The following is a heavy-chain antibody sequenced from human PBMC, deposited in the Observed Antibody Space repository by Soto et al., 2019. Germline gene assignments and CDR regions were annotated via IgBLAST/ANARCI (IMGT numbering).Heavy chain of an antibody. D-gene: IGHD2-2*01. Sequence: ASVKVSCKASGYTFTSYDINWVRQATGRGREWMGWMNPNSGNTGYAQKFQGRVTMTRNTSISTAYMELSSLRSEDTAVYYCARRTMYCSSTSCQDYYYYGMDVWGQGTTVTVSS. CDR2: MNPNSGNT. CDR1: GYTFTSYD. V-gene: IGHV1-8*01. CDR3: ARRTMYCSSTSCQDYYYYGMDV. J-gene: IGHJ6*02.